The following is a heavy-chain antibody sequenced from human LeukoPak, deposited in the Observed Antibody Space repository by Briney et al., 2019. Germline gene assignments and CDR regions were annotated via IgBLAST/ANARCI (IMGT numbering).Heavy chain of an antibody. V-gene: IGHV3-23*01. D-gene: IGHD3-3*01. CDR1: GFTFSSYA. J-gene: IGHJ5*02. CDR2: ISGSGGST. CDR3: AKSRFLEWLRPRNWFDP. Sequence: GGSLRLSCAASGFTFSSYAMSWVCQAPGKGLEWVSAISGSGGSTYYADSVKGRFTISRDNSKNTLYLQMNSQRAEDTAVYYCAKSRFLEWLRPRNWFDPWGQGTLVTVSS.